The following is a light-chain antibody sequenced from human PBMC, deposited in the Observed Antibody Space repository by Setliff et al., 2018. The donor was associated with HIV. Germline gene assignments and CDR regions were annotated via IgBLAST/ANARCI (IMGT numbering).Light chain of an antibody. Sequence: QSVLTQPRSVSGSPGQSVTISCTGTASDIGNYKYVSWYQQQPDKAPKLIIYDVTKRPSGVPDRFSGPKSGNTASLTISGLQSEDEGDYFCCSYAGTYTSLYVFGAGTKVTVL. J-gene: IGLJ1*01. CDR3: CSYAGTYTSLYV. CDR2: DVT. V-gene: IGLV2-11*01. CDR1: ASDIGNYKY.